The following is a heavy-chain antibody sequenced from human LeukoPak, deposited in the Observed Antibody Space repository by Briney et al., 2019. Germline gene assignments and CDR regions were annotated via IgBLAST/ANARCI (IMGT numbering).Heavy chain of an antibody. D-gene: IGHD3-9*01. J-gene: IGHJ4*02. Sequence: PGGSLRLSCAASGFTFSSYGMSWVRQAPGKGLEWVSAISGSGGSTYYADSVKGRFTISRDNSKNTLYLQMNSLRAEDTAVYYCAKNGYFDWFIDYWGQGTLVTVSS. V-gene: IGHV3-23*01. CDR3: AKNGYFDWFIDY. CDR1: GFTFSSYG. CDR2: ISGSGGST.